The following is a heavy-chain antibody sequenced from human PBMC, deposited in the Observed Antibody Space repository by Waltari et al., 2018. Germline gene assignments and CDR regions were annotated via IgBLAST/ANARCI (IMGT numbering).Heavy chain of an antibody. Sequence: QVQLVQSAAVVKTPWASVKVSCNLSGLPLSPLAIHWVRQGPGKGLEWMGGFDPDDGEMTYAQKSQGRVTMTEVPSTDTAYMELSSLTAEDTDLYFCATGYGSEFWRQGSLVTVSS. V-gene: IGHV1-24*01. CDR2: FDPDDGEM. CDR1: GLPLSPLA. D-gene: IGHD3-10*01. CDR3: ATGYGSEF. J-gene: IGHJ1*01.